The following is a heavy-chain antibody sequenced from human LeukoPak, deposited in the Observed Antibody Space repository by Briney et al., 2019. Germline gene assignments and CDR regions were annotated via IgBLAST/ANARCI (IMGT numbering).Heavy chain of an antibody. CDR1: GFTVSSNY. Sequence: PGGSLRLSCAASGFTVSSNYMSWVRQAPGKGLEWVSVIYSGGSTYYADSAKGRFTISRDNSKNTLYLQMNSLRAEDTAVYYCARAESGVYFDYWGQGTLVTVSS. V-gene: IGHV3-66*01. J-gene: IGHJ4*02. CDR3: ARAESGVYFDY. D-gene: IGHD1-14*01. CDR2: IYSGGST.